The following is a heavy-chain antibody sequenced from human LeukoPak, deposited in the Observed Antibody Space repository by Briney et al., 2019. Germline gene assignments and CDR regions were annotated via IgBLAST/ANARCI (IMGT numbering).Heavy chain of an antibody. CDR1: GYTLTELS. CDR2: FDPEDGET. CDR3: ATGIHDSSGYRAEHFQH. J-gene: IGHJ1*01. D-gene: IGHD3-22*01. V-gene: IGHV1-24*01. Sequence: ASVKVSCKVSGYTLTELSMHWVRQAPGKGLEWMGGFDPEDGETIYAQKFQGRVTMTEDTSTDTAYMELSSLRSEDTAVYYCATGIHDSSGYRAEHFQHWGQGTLVTVSS.